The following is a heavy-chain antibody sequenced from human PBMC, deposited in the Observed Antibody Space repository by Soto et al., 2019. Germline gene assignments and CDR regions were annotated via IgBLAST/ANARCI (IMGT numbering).Heavy chain of an antibody. CDR1: GFIFSSYV. CDR2: ISYDGSEK. V-gene: IGHV3-30-3*01. Sequence: GSLRLSCAASGFIFSSYVMHWVRQAPGKGLEWVAVISYDGSEKSYADSVKGRFTISRDNSKNTLYLQMNSLRTEDTAVYYCARADYYDSSGYYYTTYFDYWGQGTLVTVSS. CDR3: ARADYYDSSGYYYTTYFDY. D-gene: IGHD3-22*01. J-gene: IGHJ4*02.